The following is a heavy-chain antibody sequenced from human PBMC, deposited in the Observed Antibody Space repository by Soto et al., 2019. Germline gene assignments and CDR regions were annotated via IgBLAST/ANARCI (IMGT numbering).Heavy chain of an antibody. D-gene: IGHD4-17*01. CDR1: GGSFSGYY. V-gene: IGHV4-34*01. CDR2: INHSGST. J-gene: IGHJ4*02. Sequence: SETLSLTCAVYGGSFSGYYWSWIRQPPGKGLEWIGEINHSGSTNYNPSLKSRVTISVDTSKNQFSLKLSSVTAADTAVYYCARRTTVVAKFDYWGQGTLVTVSS. CDR3: ARRTTVVAKFDY.